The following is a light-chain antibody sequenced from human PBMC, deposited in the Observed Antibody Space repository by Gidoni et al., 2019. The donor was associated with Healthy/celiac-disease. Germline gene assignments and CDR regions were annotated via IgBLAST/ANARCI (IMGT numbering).Light chain of an antibody. Sequence: QSALTQPASVSGSPGQSITISCTGTSSDVGGYNYVSWYQQHPGKAPKLMIYEVSTRPSGVSNRFSGSKSGNTASLTISGLQAEDDADYYCSSYTSSSTLWVFGGGTKLTVL. CDR2: EVS. CDR3: SSYTSSSTLWV. J-gene: IGLJ3*02. V-gene: IGLV2-14*01. CDR1: SSDVGGYNY.